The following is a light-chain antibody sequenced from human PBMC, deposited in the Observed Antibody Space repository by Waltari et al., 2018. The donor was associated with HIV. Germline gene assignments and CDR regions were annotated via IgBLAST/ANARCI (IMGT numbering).Light chain of an antibody. J-gene: IGLJ2*01. CDR2: EVS. CDR1: SSHLASYNL. Sequence: QSVLTQPASVSGSPGQSITISCPGTSSHLASYNLVPWYQQHPGKAPKLMIYEVSKRPSGVSNRFSGSKSGNTASLTISGLQADDEADYYCCSYADGNKFIFGGGTILTVL. V-gene: IGLV2-23*02. CDR3: CSYADGNKFI.